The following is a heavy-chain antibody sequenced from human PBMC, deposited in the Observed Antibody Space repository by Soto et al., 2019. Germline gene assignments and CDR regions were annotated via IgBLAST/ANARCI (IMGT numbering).Heavy chain of an antibody. CDR1: GGSVISGSHY. CDR2: IYHNGNT. Sequence: SETLSLTCTVSGGSVISGSHYWSWVRLPPGKGLEWIGYIYHNGNTNYHPSLESRVTISVDTSKNQFSLKLKSVTAADTAVYYCARPAAPYFYGMDVWGQGTTVTVSS. J-gene: IGHJ6*02. CDR3: ARPAAPYFYGMDV. V-gene: IGHV4-61*01. D-gene: IGHD6-13*01.